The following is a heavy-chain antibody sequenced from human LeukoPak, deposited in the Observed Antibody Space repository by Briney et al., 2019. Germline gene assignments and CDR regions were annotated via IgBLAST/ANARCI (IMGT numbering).Heavy chain of an antibody. Sequence: SVKVSCKASGYPFIGNYIHWVRQAPGQGLEWMGRIIPILDVPNYAQKFQGRVTITADKSTNTAYMELSSLRSEDTAVYYCAQKEGVAVASAFDIWGQGTMVTVSS. CDR2: IIPILDVP. D-gene: IGHD6-19*01. J-gene: IGHJ3*02. CDR1: GYPFIGNY. CDR3: AQKEGVAVASAFDI. V-gene: IGHV1-69*02.